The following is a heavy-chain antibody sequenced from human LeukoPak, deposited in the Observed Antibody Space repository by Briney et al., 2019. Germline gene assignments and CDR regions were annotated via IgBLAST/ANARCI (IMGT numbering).Heavy chain of an antibody. V-gene: IGHV5-51*01. J-gene: IGHJ6*03. D-gene: IGHD3-3*01. CDR3: ARYLYDFWSGYYFYYYMDV. CDR2: IYPGDSDT. CDR1: GYSFTSYW. Sequence: GESLKISCKGSGYSFTSYWIGWVRQMPGKGLEWMGIIYPGDSDTRYSPSFQGQVTISADKSISTAYLQWSSLKASDTAMYYCARYLYDFWSGYYFYYYMDVWGKGTTVTVSS.